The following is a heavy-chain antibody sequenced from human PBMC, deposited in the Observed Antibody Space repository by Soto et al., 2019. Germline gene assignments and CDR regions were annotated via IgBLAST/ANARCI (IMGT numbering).Heavy chain of an antibody. V-gene: IGHV4-38-2*01. Sequence: SETLSLTCAVSGYSISSGNYWGWTRQPPGKGLEWIGSVYHSGGSYYNPSLKSRVSISLDTSKNLVSLSLTSVTAADTALYYCARARWYDGFNIWGQGTMATVSS. CDR3: ARARWYDGFNI. D-gene: IGHD2-15*01. CDR2: VYHSGGS. CDR1: GYSISSGNY. J-gene: IGHJ3*02.